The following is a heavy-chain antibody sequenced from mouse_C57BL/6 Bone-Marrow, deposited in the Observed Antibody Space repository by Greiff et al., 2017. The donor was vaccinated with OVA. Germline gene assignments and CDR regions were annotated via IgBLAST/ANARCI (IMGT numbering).Heavy chain of an antibody. V-gene: IGHV1-42*01. CDR2: INPSTGGT. CDR3: ATLRLHYAMDY. J-gene: IGHJ4*01. Sequence: EVKLQESGPELVKPGASVKISCKASGYSFTGYYMNWVKQSPEKSLEWIGEINPSTGGTTYNQKFKAKATLTVDKSSSTAYMQLKSLTSEDSAVYYCATLRLHYAMDYWGQGTSVTVSS. CDR1: GYSFTGYY. D-gene: IGHD2-4*01.